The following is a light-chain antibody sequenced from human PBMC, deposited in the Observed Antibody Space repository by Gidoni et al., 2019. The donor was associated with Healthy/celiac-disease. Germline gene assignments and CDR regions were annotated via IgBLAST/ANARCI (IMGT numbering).Light chain of an antibody. CDR1: QGISSA. J-gene: IGKJ4*01. V-gene: IGKV1-13*02. CDR2: DAS. Sequence: AIQLTQSPSSLSASVGDRVTITCRASQGISSALAWYQQKPGKAPKLLIYDASSLESGVPSSFSGSGSGTYFTLTISSLQPEDFATYYCQQFNSYPLTFGGGTKVEIK. CDR3: QQFNSYPLT.